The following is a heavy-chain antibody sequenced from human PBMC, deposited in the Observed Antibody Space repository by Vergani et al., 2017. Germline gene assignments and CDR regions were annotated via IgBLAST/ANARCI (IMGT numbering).Heavy chain of an antibody. CDR3: ARSGSPVYGDYLDY. J-gene: IGHJ4*02. CDR1: GFTFSSYD. CDR2: IGTAGDT. Sequence: EVQLLESGGGLVQPGGSLRLSCAASGFTFSSYDMHWVRQATGKGLEWVSAIGTAGDTYYPGSVKGRFTISRENAKNSLYLQMNSLSAEDTAVYYCARSGSPVYGDYLDYWGQGTLVTVSS. D-gene: IGHD4-17*01. V-gene: IGHV3-13*01.